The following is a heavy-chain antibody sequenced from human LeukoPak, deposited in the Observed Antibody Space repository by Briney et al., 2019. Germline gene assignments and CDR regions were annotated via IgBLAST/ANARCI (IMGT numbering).Heavy chain of an antibody. D-gene: IGHD4-17*01. CDR1: GFTFSNYG. CDR3: ARGYAYGDYGVVE. J-gene: IGHJ4*02. V-gene: IGHV3-33*01. CDR2: IWYDGSNK. Sequence: GGSLRLSCAASGFTFSNYGTHGVRQAPGKGLEWVAVIWYDGSNKYYSDSVRARFTISRDNSKNTLYLQMNSLRAEDTAVYYCARGYAYGDYGVVEWGQGTLVTVSS.